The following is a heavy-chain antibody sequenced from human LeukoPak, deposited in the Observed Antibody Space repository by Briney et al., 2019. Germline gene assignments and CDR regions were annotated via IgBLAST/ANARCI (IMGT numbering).Heavy chain of an antibody. J-gene: IGHJ4*02. CDR2: IYRSGST. D-gene: IGHD5-12*01. CDR1: GGSISSSNW. Sequence: SGTLSLTCAVSGGSISSSNWWSWVRQPPGKGLEWIGEIYRSGSTNYDPSLKSRVTISIDKSKNQFSLKLSSVTAADTAVYYCARASGYSGYPGNYWGRGTLVTVSS. CDR3: ARASGYSGYPGNY. V-gene: IGHV4-4*02.